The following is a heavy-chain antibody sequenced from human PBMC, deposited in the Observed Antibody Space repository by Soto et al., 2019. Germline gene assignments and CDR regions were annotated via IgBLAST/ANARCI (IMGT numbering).Heavy chain of an antibody. J-gene: IGHJ4*02. V-gene: IGHV2-5*01. CDR3: SHRPTSSWYFDY. D-gene: IGHD6-13*01. CDR2: LYWNDAK. Sequence: QITLKESGPTLVKPTQTLTLTCTFSGFSLSTNGVGVGWIRPPPGQALAWLALLYWNDAKRYSPSLKSRLTLNQATSTNQVVLTMPNMAPVDTATYYCSHRPTSSWYFDYGGQGILVTVSS. CDR1: GFSLSTNGVG.